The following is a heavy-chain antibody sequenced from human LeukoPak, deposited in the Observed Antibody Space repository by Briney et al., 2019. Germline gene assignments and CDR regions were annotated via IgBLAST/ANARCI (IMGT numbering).Heavy chain of an antibody. CDR3: ARDPSSRGNFDY. J-gene: IGHJ4*02. CDR2: INPNSGGT. V-gene: IGHV1-2*02. Sequence: ASVKVSCKASGYTFSGYYMHWVRQAPGQGLEGMGWINPNSGGTNYAQKFQGRVTMTRDTSINTAYVELGSLRSDDTAVYYCARDPSSRGNFDYWGQGTLVTVSS. CDR1: GYTFSGYY. D-gene: IGHD5-24*01.